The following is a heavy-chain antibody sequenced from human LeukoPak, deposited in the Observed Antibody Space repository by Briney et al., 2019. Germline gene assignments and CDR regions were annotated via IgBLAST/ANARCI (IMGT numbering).Heavy chain of an antibody. V-gene: IGHV4-59*01. CDR2: IYNSGST. CDR1: GGSISVYY. J-gene: IGHJ4*02. Sequence: SETLSLTCTVSGGSISVYYWSWIRQPPGKGLEWIGYIYNSGSTNYNPSLKSRLTISVNTSKNQFSLKLSSVTAADTAVYYCARDRELGYWGQGTLVTVSS. CDR3: ARDRELGY. D-gene: IGHD3-10*01.